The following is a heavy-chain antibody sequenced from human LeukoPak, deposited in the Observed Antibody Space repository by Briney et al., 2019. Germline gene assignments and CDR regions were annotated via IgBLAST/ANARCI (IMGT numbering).Heavy chain of an antibody. J-gene: IGHJ5*02. CDR1: GGSISSYY. V-gene: IGHV4-59*08. CDR2: IYYSGST. Sequence: PSETLSLTCAVSGGSISSYYWSWIRQPPGKGLEWIGYIYYSGSTNYNPSLKSRVTISVDTSKNQYSLKLSSVTAADTAVYYCARRPDWFDPWGQGTLVTVSS. CDR3: ARRPDWFDP.